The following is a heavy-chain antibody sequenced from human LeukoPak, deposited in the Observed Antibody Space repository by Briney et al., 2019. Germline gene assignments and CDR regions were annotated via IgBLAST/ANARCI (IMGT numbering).Heavy chain of an antibody. D-gene: IGHD2-2*01. CDR1: GYTFTSYG. CDR2: ISAYNGNT. V-gene: IGHV1-18*01. Sequence: GASVKVSCKASGYTFTSYGISWVRQAPGQGLEWMGWISAYNGNTNYAQKLQGRVTMTTDTSTSTAYMELRSLRSDDTAVYYCARSLGGVVPALVDFDYWGQGTLVTASS. J-gene: IGHJ4*02. CDR3: ARSLGGVVPALVDFDY.